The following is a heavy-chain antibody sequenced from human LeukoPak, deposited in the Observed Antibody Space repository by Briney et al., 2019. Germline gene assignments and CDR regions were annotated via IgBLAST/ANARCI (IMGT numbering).Heavy chain of an antibody. CDR1: GFTFSSYS. CDR3: AGDCSSTSCYDG. CDR2: ISSSSSYI. D-gene: IGHD2-2*01. Sequence: PGGSLRLSCAASGFTFSSYSMNWVRQAPGKELEWVSSISSSSSYIYYADSVKGRFTISRDNAKNSLYLQINSLRAEDTAVYYCAGDCSSTSCYDGWGQGTLVTVSS. J-gene: IGHJ4*02. V-gene: IGHV3-21*01.